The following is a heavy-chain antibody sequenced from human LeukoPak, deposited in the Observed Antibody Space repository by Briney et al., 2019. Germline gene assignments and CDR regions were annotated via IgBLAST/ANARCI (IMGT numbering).Heavy chain of an antibody. Sequence: SQTLSLTCTVSGRSISSDYWSWIRQPPGKGLEWIGYIYYSGSTNYNPSLKSRVTISVDTSRTQFSLKLSSVTAADTAVYYCARRRDGYNYYFDYWGQGTLVTVSS. CDR1: GRSISSDY. CDR3: ARRRDGYNYYFDY. CDR2: IYYSGST. V-gene: IGHV4-59*01. D-gene: IGHD5-24*01. J-gene: IGHJ4*02.